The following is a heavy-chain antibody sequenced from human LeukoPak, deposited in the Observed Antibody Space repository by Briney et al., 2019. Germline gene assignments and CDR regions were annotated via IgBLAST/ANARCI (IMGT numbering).Heavy chain of an antibody. D-gene: IGHD1-7*01. V-gene: IGHV3-23*01. CDR3: AKEGYQTGTTSKGYYDY. J-gene: IGHJ4*02. CDR1: GFTFSSHA. Sequence: GGSLRLSCAASGFTFSSHAMSWVRQAPGKGLEWVSAISGSGADTYYADSAKGRFTISRDNSKNTLSLQMNSLRAEDTAAYYCAKEGYQTGTTSKGYYDYWGQGTLVTVSS. CDR2: ISGSGADT.